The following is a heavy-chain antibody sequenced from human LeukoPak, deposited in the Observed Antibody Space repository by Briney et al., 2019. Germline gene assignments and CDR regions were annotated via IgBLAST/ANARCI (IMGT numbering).Heavy chain of an antibody. CDR3: ARDLGRYCSSTTCPRWFDP. D-gene: IGHD2-2*01. CDR1: GGSINSAGYN. Sequence: PSETLSLTCTVSGGSINSAGYNWYWIRQHPGKGLEWIGHIYYSGSTYYNPSLKSRLTISIDTSKNQFSLRLSSVTAADTAVYYCARDLGRYCSSTTCPRWFDPWGQGTLVTVSS. J-gene: IGHJ5*02. CDR2: IYYSGST. V-gene: IGHV4-31*03.